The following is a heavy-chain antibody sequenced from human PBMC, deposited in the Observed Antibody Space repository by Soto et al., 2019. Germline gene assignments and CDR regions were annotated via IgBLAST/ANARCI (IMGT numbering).Heavy chain of an antibody. Sequence: SETLSLTCTFSGGSISSGGYYWSWIRQHPGKGLEWIGYIYYSGSTYYNPSLKSRVTISVDTSKNQFSLKLSSVTAADTAVYYCARWARPTYYYDSSGYDYWGQGTLVTVS. CDR1: GGSISSGGYY. D-gene: IGHD3-22*01. CDR3: ARWARPTYYYDSSGYDY. V-gene: IGHV4-31*03. CDR2: IYYSGST. J-gene: IGHJ4*02.